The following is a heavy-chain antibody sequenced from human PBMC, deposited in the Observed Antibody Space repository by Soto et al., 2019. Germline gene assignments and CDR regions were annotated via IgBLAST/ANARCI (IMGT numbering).Heavy chain of an antibody. CDR1: GFTFSSYG. J-gene: IGHJ4*02. CDR2: ISDTGSSH. D-gene: IGHD2-2*01. Sequence: GALRLSCAGSGFTFSSYGMHWVRQAPGKGLECVAVISDTGSSHYYAASVEGRFTISRENSKNTLSLHMDRLRVEDTAVYYCAKDRGGDCPDNSCYFGADYWGQGTPVTVSS. CDR3: AKDRGGDCPDNSCYFGADY. V-gene: IGHV3-30*18.